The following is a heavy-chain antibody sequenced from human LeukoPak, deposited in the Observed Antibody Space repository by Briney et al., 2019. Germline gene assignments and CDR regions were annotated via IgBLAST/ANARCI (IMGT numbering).Heavy chain of an antibody. CDR1: GGSISSGGYY. V-gene: IGHV4-31*03. D-gene: IGHD6-13*01. CDR2: IYYSGST. CDR3: ARGRNYSSSWYWYFDY. Sequence: SETLSLTCTVSGGSISSGGYYWSWIRQHPGKGLEWIGYIYYSGSTYYNPSLKSRVTISVDTSKNQFSLKLSSVTAADTAVYYCARGRNYSSSWYWYFDYWGQGTLVTVSS. J-gene: IGHJ4*02.